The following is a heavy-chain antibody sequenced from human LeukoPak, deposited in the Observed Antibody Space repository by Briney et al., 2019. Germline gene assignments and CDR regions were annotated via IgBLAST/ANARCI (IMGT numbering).Heavy chain of an antibody. CDR2: IYYSGST. Sequence: SETLSLTCTVSGGSISSYYWSWIRQPPGKGLEWIGYIYYSGSTNYNPSLKSRVTISVDTSKTQFSLKLSSVTAADTAVYYCARQGMETQFDYWGQGTLVTVSS. V-gene: IGHV4-59*08. J-gene: IGHJ4*02. D-gene: IGHD1-1*01. CDR3: ARQGMETQFDY. CDR1: GGSISSYY.